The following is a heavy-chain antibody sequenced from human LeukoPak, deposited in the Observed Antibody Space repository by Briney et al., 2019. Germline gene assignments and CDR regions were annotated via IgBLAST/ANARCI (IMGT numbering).Heavy chain of an antibody. J-gene: IGHJ4*02. Sequence: APVKVSCKASGYTFTGNFIHWVRQAPGQGLEWVGWINPNGGGTNYAQQFQGRVTMTRDTSISTAYMDLSSLTSEDTAIYYCARGHSSLRLYYFDYWGQGTLVTVSS. CDR1: GYTFTGNF. CDR2: INPNGGGT. V-gene: IGHV1-2*02. CDR3: ARGHSSLRLYYFDY. D-gene: IGHD6-6*01.